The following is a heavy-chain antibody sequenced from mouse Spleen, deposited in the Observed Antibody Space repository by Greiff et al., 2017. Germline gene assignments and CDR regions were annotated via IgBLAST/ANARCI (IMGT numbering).Heavy chain of an antibody. CDR1: GYTFTDYN. CDR3: ARARDGYYGWYFDV. V-gene: IGHV1S29*02. CDR2: IYPYNGGT. D-gene: IGHD2-3*01. Sequence: EVKLQESGPELVKPGASVKISCKASGYTFTDYNMHWVKQSHGKSLEWIGYIYPYNGGTGYNQKFKSKATLTVDNSSSTAYMELRSLTSEDSAVYYCARARDGYYGWYFDVWGAGTTVTVSS. J-gene: IGHJ1*01.